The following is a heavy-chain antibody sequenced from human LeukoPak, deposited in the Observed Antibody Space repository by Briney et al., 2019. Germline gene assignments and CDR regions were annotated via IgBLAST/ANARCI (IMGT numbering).Heavy chain of an antibody. Sequence: GGSLRLSCAVSAFTFSGYTMNWVRQAPGKGLEWVSSITSGSSYIDYADSVKGRFTISRDNAKNSLYLQMNSLRAEDTAVYYCARASPYSYYYDSSGYYYVDYWGQGTLVTVSS. D-gene: IGHD3-22*01. J-gene: IGHJ4*02. V-gene: IGHV3-21*01. CDR3: ARASPYSYYYDSSGYYYVDY. CDR2: ITSGSSYI. CDR1: AFTFSGYT.